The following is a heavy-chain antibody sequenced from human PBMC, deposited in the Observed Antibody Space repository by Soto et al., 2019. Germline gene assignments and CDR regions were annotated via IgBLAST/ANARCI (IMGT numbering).Heavy chain of an antibody. CDR3: ATLVAGTKVLDY. Sequence: GGSLRLSCAASGFTFSSYGMHWVRQAPGKGLEWVAVISYDGSNKYYADSVKGRFTISRDNAENTLYLQMNSLRVEDTAVYYCATLVAGTKVLDYWSQGTLVTVSS. CDR2: ISYDGSNK. V-gene: IGHV3-30*03. D-gene: IGHD2-15*01. J-gene: IGHJ4*02. CDR1: GFTFSSYG.